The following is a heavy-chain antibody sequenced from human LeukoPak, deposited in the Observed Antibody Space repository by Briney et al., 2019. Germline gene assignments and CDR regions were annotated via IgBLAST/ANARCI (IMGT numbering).Heavy chain of an antibody. CDR3: ARDMGSGWRPDAFDI. CDR2: ISYDGSNK. J-gene: IGHJ3*02. D-gene: IGHD6-19*01. V-gene: IGHV3-30*03. CDR1: GFTFSSYG. Sequence: GGSLRLSCAASGFTFSSYGMHWVRQAPGKGLEWVAVISYDGSNKYYADSVKGRFTISRDNSKNSLYLQMSGLRAEDTAVYYCARDMGSGWRPDAFDIWGQGTMVTVSS.